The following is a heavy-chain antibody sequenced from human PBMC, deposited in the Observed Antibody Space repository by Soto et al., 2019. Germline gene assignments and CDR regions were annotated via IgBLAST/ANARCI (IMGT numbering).Heavy chain of an antibody. CDR2: IYYSGST. V-gene: IGHV4-59*01. CDR1: GGSISSYY. CDR3: ARGVVSGAGTSFHY. D-gene: IGHD1-1*01. J-gene: IGHJ4*02. Sequence: QVQLQESGPGLVKPSETLSLTCTVSGGSISSYYWSWIRQPPGKGLEWIGYIYYSGSTNYSTSHTSRVTISVDTSKNQFSLKLSSVTAADTAVYYCARGVVSGAGTSFHYWGQGTLVTVST.